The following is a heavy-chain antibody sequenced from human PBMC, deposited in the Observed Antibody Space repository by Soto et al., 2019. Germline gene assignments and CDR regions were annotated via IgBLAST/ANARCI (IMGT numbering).Heavy chain of an antibody. CDR2: ISGYNGNT. J-gene: IGHJ6*02. V-gene: IGHV1-18*04. Sequence: QVQLVQSGAEVKKPGASVKVSCKASGYTFTSYGVSWVRQAPGQGLEWMGWISGYNGNTNYAQKLQGRVTMTTDTSTSTAYMELRSLRSDDTAVYYWARAGKYYYGSGSPYYYGMAVLGQGITVTVSS. CDR1: GYTFTSYG. D-gene: IGHD3-10*01. CDR3: ARAGKYYYGSGSPYYYGMAV.